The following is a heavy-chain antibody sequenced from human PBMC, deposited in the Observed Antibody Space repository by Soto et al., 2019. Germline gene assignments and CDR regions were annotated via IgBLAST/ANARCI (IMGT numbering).Heavy chain of an antibody. J-gene: IGHJ3*01. V-gene: IGHV3-74*03. D-gene: IGHD1-26*01. Sequence: EVQLVESGGGLVQPGGSLRLSCVASDFTFSYYWMHWVPQVPGKGLVWVSRIHSDGSSTTYADSVNGRFTISRDNAKNTLYLQMASLRVEDTAVYYCARGDVGAFDLWGQGTMVTVSS. CDR2: IHSDGSST. CDR3: ARGDVGAFDL. CDR1: DFTFSYYW.